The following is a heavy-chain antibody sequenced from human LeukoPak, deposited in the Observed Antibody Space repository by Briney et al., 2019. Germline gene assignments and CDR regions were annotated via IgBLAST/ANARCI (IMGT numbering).Heavy chain of an antibody. V-gene: IGHV3-23*01. J-gene: IGHJ4*02. CDR3: AKAGYYGSGSYFDY. Sequence: GGSLRLSCAASGFTFSAFAMTWVRQAPGKGLEWVSNIRSTGARKYYADSVKGRFTISRDNSKNTLYLQMNILTAKDTAVYYCAKAGYYGSGSYFDYWGQGTLLTVSS. CDR1: GFTFSAFA. CDR2: IRSTGARK. D-gene: IGHD3-10*01.